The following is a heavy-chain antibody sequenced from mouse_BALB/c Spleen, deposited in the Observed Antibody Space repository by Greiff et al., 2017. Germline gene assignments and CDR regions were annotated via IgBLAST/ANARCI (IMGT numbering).Heavy chain of an antibody. Sequence: QVHVKQPGAELVRPGASVKPSCKASGYSFTSYWMNWVKQRPGQGLEWIGMIHPSDSETRLNQKFKDKATLTVDKSSSTAYMQLSSPTSEDSAVYYCARGGLNDPYYAMDYWGQGTSVTVSS. J-gene: IGHJ4*01. CDR2: IHPSDSET. CDR1: GYSFTSYW. V-gene: IGHV1-61*01. CDR3: ARGGLNDPYYAMDY.